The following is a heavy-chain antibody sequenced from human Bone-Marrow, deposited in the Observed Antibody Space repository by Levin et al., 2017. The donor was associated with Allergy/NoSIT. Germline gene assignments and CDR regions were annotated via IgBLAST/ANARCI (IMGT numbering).Heavy chain of an antibody. J-gene: IGHJ5*02. D-gene: IGHD3-10*01. V-gene: IGHV4-30-2*01. CDR2: IFHTGST. Sequence: PSETLSLTCALSGGSISSGGSSWSWIRQPPGKGLEWIGYIFHTGSTYYNSSLKSRVTISVDRSKNQFSLKLTSVTAADTAVYYCARSFTILRGGFDPWGQGILVTVSS. CDR1: GGSISSGGSS. CDR3: ARSFTILRGGFDP.